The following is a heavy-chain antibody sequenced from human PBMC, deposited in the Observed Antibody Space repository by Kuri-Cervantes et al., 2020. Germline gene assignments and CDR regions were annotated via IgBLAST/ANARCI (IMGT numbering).Heavy chain of an antibody. CDR1: GFTFGDYA. Sequence: GESLKISCTASGFTFGDYAMSWVRQAPGKGLEWVGFIRSKAYGGTTEYAASVKGRFTISRDDSKNSVYLQMKSLKTEDTAVYYCATFINSGEDCWGQGTLVTVSS. D-gene: IGHD1-26*01. J-gene: IGHJ4*02. CDR3: ATFINSGEDC. V-gene: IGHV3-49*04. CDR2: IRSKAYGGTT.